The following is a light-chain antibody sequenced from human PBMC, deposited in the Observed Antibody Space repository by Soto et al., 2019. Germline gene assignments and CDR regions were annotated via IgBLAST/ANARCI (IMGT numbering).Light chain of an antibody. CDR1: QSVSSSF. Sequence: EIVLTQSPGTLSLSPGERATLSCRASQSVSSSFLAWYQQKPGQAPRLLIYGVSSRATGIPDRFSGSGSGTDFTLTISRLEPEDFAVYYCQLYGSSPPLTFGGGTNVEIK. J-gene: IGKJ4*01. CDR2: GVS. V-gene: IGKV3-20*01. CDR3: QLYGSSPPLT.